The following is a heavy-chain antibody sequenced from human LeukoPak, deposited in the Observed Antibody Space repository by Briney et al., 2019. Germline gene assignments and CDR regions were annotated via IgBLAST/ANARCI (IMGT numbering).Heavy chain of an antibody. CDR2: IYYSGST. J-gene: IGHJ5*02. V-gene: IGHV4-59*12. Sequence: RPSETLSLTCTVSGGSISSYYWSWIRQPPGKGLEWIGYIYYSGSTNYNPSLKSRVTISVDTSKNQFSLKLSSVTAADTAVYYCARGPPGWLLMFDPWGQGTLVTVSS. D-gene: IGHD3-9*01. CDR3: ARGPPGWLLMFDP. CDR1: GGSISSYY.